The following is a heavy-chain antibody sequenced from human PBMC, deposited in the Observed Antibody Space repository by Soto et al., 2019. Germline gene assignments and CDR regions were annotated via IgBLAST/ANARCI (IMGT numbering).Heavy chain of an antibody. Sequence: EVQLVESGGGLVKPGGSLRLSCAASGFTFSSYSMNWVRQAPGKGLEWVSSISSSSSYIYYADSVKGRFTISRDNAKNSLYLQMNSLRAEDTAVYYCARGADCISTSCYWFDPWGQGTLVTVSS. CDR2: ISSSSSYI. CDR3: ARGADCISTSCYWFDP. D-gene: IGHD2-2*01. V-gene: IGHV3-21*01. CDR1: GFTFSSYS. J-gene: IGHJ5*02.